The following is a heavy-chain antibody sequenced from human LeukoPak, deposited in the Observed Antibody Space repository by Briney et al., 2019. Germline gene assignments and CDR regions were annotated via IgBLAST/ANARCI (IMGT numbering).Heavy chain of an antibody. V-gene: IGHV3-30*18. CDR3: AKNGWSYYYGMDV. CDR1: GFTFSSYG. Sequence: GRSLRLSCAASGFTFSSYGMHWVRQAPGKGLEWVAVISYDGSNKYYADSVKGRFTNSRDNSKNTLYLQMNSLRAEDTAVYYCAKNGWSYYYGMDVWGQGTTVTVSS. J-gene: IGHJ6*02. D-gene: IGHD6-19*01. CDR2: ISYDGSNK.